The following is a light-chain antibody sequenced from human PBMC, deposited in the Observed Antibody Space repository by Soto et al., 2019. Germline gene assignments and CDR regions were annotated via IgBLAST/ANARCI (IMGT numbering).Light chain of an antibody. CDR3: QEYNSHSRYT. Sequence: DIQMTQSPSTLSASVGDRVTNTCRASQSISSWLAWYQQKPGKAPKLLIYTASSLESGVPSRFSGSGSGTEFTLTISSLQPDDFATYYCQEYNSHSRYTFGQGTKLEIK. V-gene: IGKV1-5*03. J-gene: IGKJ2*01. CDR2: TAS. CDR1: QSISSW.